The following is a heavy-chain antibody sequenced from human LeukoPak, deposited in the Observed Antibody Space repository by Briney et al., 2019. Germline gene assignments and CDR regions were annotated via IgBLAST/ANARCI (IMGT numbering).Heavy chain of an antibody. V-gene: IGHV3-11*01. Sequence: GGSLRLSCATSGFIFSDYYMSWVRQAPGKGLEWVSHTSSSGDIIYYADSVKGRFTISRDNAKKSLHLQMNSLRAEDTAVYYCARSYSSTPQYYYYYYMDVWGKGTTVTVSS. J-gene: IGHJ6*03. CDR1: GFIFSDYY. D-gene: IGHD6-13*01. CDR2: TSSSGDII. CDR3: ARSYSSTPQYYYYYYMDV.